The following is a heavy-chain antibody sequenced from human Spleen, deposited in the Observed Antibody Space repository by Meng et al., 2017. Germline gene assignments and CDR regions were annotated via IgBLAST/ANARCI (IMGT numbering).Heavy chain of an antibody. CDR3: ARSGIAARPHIDY. J-gene: IGHJ4*02. Sequence: QVQLVPSWAEVKKPGASVKVSCKASGYTFPDYWLHWVRRAPGQGLEWMGRINPKSGDTHYAQRFQGRVTMTGDTSISTAYMELSGLRSDDTAMYYCARSGIAARPHIDYWGQGTLVTVSS. CDR2: INPKSGDT. CDR1: GYTFPDYW. V-gene: IGHV1-2*06. D-gene: IGHD6-6*01.